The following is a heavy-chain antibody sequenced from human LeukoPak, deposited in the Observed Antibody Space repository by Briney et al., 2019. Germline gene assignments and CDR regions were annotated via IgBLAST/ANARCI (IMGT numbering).Heavy chain of an antibody. V-gene: IGHV4-39*01. Sequence: PSETLSLTCTVSGGSINSDSYYWGWVRQPPGKGLEFLGSVYYSGSAYYNLSLKSRVPISVDTSKNQFSLKLSSVTATDTAVYYCARVGRGGMATPTFDSWGQGTLVTVSS. D-gene: IGHD5-24*01. CDR2: VYYSGSA. J-gene: IGHJ4*02. CDR1: GGSINSDSYY. CDR3: ARVGRGGMATPTFDS.